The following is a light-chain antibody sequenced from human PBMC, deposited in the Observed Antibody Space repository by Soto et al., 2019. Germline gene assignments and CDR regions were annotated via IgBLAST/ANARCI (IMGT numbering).Light chain of an antibody. J-gene: IGKJ1*01. CDR3: QQYGSSWRS. V-gene: IGKV3-20*01. CDR2: GAS. Sequence: EIVLTQSPGTLSLSPGERATLSCRASQSVSSSYLAWYQQKPVQAPRLLIYGASSMATGIPDRFSGSGSGTDFTLTLSKLEPEEFVVYYCQQYGSSWRSFGQGTKVEIK. CDR1: QSVSSSY.